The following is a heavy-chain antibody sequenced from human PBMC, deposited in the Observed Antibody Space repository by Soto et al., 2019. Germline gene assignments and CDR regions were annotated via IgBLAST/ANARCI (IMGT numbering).Heavy chain of an antibody. J-gene: IGHJ6*02. D-gene: IGHD3-3*01. CDR3: ARSLRFLEWSPSGSYYYYGMDV. V-gene: IGHV1-69*06. Sequence: GASVKVSCKASGGTFSSYAISWVRQAPGQGLEWMGGIIPIFGTANYAQKFQGRVTITADKSTSTAYMELSSLRSEDTAVYYCARSLRFLEWSPSGSYYYYGMDVWGQGTTVTVSS. CDR1: GGTFSSYA. CDR2: IIPIFGTA.